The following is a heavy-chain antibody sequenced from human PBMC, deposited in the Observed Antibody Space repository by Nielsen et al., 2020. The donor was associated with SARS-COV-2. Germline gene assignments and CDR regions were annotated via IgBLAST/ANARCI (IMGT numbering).Heavy chain of an antibody. J-gene: IGHJ4*02. V-gene: IGHV3-21*01. Sequence: GVLKISCAASGFTFSSYSINWVRQAPGKGLEWVSSISSSSSYIYYADSVKGRFTISRDNAKNSLYLQMNSLRAEDTAVYYCASQQGPLGYWGQGTLVTVSS. CDR3: ASQQGPLGY. CDR2: ISSSSSYI. CDR1: GFTFSSYS. D-gene: IGHD6-13*01.